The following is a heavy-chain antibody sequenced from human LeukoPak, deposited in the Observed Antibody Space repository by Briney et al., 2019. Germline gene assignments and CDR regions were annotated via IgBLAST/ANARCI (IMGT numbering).Heavy chain of an antibody. CDR2: INGRGDDT. Sequence: PGGSLRLSCAASGFTFSSYAMSWVRQAPGKGLEWVSAINGRGDDTYYPDSVKGRFTISRDNSNNTLYLQMNSLRADDTAVYYCAKGHRESSSFFDSWGQGIPVTVPS. CDR1: GFTFSSYA. CDR3: AKGHRESSSFFDS. V-gene: IGHV3-23*01. J-gene: IGHJ4*02.